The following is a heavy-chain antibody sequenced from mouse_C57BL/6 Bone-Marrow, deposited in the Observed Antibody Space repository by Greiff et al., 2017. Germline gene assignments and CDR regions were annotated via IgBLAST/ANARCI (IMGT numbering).Heavy chain of an antibody. CDR3: ASAIDGSSCVEFAY. Sequence: VQLQQPGAELVKPGASVKMSCKASGYTFTSYWITWVKQRPGQGLEWIGDIYPGSGSTNYNEKFKSKATLTVDTSSSTAYMQLSSLTSEDSAVYYCASAIDGSSCVEFAYGGRGTLVTVSA. CDR1: GYTFTSYW. CDR2: IYPGSGST. J-gene: IGHJ3*01. V-gene: IGHV1-55*01. D-gene: IGHD1-1*01.